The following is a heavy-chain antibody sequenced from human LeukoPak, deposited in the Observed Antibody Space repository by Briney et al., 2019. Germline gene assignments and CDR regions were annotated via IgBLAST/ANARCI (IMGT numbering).Heavy chain of an antibody. CDR3: ARGGDGPREDAFDI. J-gene: IGHJ3*02. V-gene: IGHV1-8*01. Sequence: ASVKVSCKASGYTFTSYDINWVRQATGQGLEWMGWMNPNSGNTGYAQKFQGRVTMTRYTSISTAYMELSSLRSEDTAVYYCARGGDGPREDAFDIWGQGTMVTVSS. CDR1: GYTFTSYD. CDR2: MNPNSGNT. D-gene: IGHD5-24*01.